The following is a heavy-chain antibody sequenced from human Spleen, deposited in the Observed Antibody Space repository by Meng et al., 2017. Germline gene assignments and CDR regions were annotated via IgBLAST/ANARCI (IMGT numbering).Heavy chain of an antibody. CDR1: GYAFTAYF. Sequence: QVRLVQAGAEVKKPGASVGVSCKASGYAFTAYFMHWLRQAPGQGLEWMGRINPNSGDTKYAPTFQGRVTLTRDTSISTVYMDLSGLTSDDTAIYFCAKDPQQQVGLNWFDPWGQGTLVTVSS. V-gene: IGHV1-2*06. J-gene: IGHJ5*02. D-gene: IGHD6-13*01. CDR2: INPNSGDT. CDR3: AKDPQQQVGLNWFDP.